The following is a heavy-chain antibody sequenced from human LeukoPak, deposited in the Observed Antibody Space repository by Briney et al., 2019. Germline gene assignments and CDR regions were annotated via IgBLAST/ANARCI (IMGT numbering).Heavy chain of an antibody. CDR3: VRRNRYDFEY. V-gene: IGHV5-51*01. J-gene: IGHJ4*02. CDR2: IYPEDADI. Sequence: GESLKISCQGSGYTFTTYWIGWVRQLPGKGLEWMALIYPEDADIRYSPSFQGQVTISADKSMNTAYLQWGSLQASDTAMYYCVRRNRYDFEYWGQGSLVTVSS. CDR1: GYTFTTYW. D-gene: IGHD1-14*01.